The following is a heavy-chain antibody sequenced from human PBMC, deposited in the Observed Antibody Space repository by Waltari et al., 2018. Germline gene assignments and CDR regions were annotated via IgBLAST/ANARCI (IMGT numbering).Heavy chain of an antibody. D-gene: IGHD3-16*02. CDR1: GYQLRDYG. CDR3: ARVVTGVHEVNDN. V-gene: IGHV1-18*01. CDR2: IYVYNENT. J-gene: IGHJ4*02. Sequence: QVRLTQSGSDVKDPGASVKVSCKASGYQLRDYGISWVRQAPGQGLEWMGWIYVYNENTRFAEKFEDRVTLTTDKVTETVYMDLTDLRPDDTAVYYCARVVTGVHEVNDNWGQGTLVIVS.